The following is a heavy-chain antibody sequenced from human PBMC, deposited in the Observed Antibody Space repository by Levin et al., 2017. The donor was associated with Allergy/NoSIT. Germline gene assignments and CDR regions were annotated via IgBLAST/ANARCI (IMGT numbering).Heavy chain of an antibody. J-gene: IGHJ3*02. V-gene: IGHV1-69*13. D-gene: IGHD5-24*01. CDR2: IIPIFGTA. CDR3: ARGGRDGYNYVAFDI. CDR1: GGTFSSYA. Sequence: SVKVSCKASGGTFSSYAISWVRQAPGQGLEWKGGIIPIFGTANYAQKFQGRVTITADESTSTAYMELSSLRSEDTAVYYCARGGRDGYNYVAFDIWGQGTMVTVSS.